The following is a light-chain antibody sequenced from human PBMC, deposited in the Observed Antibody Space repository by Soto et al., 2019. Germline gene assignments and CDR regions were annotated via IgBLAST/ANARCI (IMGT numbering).Light chain of an antibody. J-gene: IGLJ1*01. V-gene: IGLV2-14*01. CDR2: DVT. Sequence: QSALTQSASVSGSPGQSIAISCTGTSSDVGGDYNFVSWYQQHPGKVPKLIIYDVTNRPSGVSNRFSGSKSGNTASLTITGLQAEDEADYYCSSYTRSSTYVFGTGTKLTVL. CDR1: SSDVGGDYNF. CDR3: SSYTRSSTYV.